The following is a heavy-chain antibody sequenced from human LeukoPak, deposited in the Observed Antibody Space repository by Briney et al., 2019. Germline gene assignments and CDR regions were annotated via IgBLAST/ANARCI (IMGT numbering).Heavy chain of an antibody. V-gene: IGHV1-69*04. CDR3: ARGGSGSYYGTFDY. CDR1: GGTFSSYA. Sequence: ASVKVSCKASGGTFSSYAISWVRQAPGQGLEWMGRIIPILGIANYAQKFQGRVTITADKSTSTAYMELSSPRSEDTAVYYCARGGSGSYYGTFDYWGQGTLVTVSS. D-gene: IGHD3-10*01. CDR2: IIPILGIA. J-gene: IGHJ4*02.